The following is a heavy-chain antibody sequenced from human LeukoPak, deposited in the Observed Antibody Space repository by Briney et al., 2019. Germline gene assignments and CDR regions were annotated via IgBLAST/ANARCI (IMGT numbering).Heavy chain of an antibody. CDR3: ARGGYCTNGVCHHPLQYYYYALDV. V-gene: IGHV5-51*01. D-gene: IGHD2-8*01. J-gene: IGHJ6*02. CDR2: MYPGDSDI. CDR1: GYSFTTYW. Sequence: GESLKISCMGSGYSFTTYWIGWVRQMPGTGLEWMGIMYPGDSDIRYNPTFEGQVTISADKSISTAYLQWSSLKASDTAMYYCARGGYCTNGVCHHPLQYYYYALDVWGQGTTVTVSS.